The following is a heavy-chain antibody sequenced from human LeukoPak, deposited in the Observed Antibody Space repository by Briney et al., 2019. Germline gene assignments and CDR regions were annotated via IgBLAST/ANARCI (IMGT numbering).Heavy chain of an antibody. J-gene: IGHJ5*02. V-gene: IGHV3-23*01. D-gene: IGHD3-22*01. CDR2: ISNDGGGP. CDR3: AKGSSGYFVDL. CDR1: GFIFNNYG. Sequence: GGSLRLSCAASGFIFNNYGLIRVRQAPGKGLEWVSAISNDGGGPNYAHVLQGRFTTSRDNSKNTLFLQMNSLRAEDTALYYCAKGSSGYFVDLWGQGTLVTVSS.